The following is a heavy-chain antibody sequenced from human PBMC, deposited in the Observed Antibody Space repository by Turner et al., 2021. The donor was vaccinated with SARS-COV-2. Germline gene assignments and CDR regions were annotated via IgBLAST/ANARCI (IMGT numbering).Heavy chain of an antibody. CDR3: ARDSGYYRFDF. D-gene: IGHD3-22*01. Sequence: EVQLVESGGGLVQPGRSLRLYCADSGFTFDDYAMHWVRQAPGKGLEWVSGISWNSGSIGYADSVKGRFTISRDNAKNSLYLQMNSLRAEDTALYYCARDSGYYRFDFGGQGTLVTVSS. J-gene: IGHJ4*02. CDR2: ISWNSGSI. CDR1: GFTFDDYA. V-gene: IGHV3-9*01.